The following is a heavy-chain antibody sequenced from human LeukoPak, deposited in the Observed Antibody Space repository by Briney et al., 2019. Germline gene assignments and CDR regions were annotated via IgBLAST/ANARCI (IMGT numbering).Heavy chain of an antibody. J-gene: IGHJ6*03. Sequence: SVKVSCKASGGTFSSYAISWVRQAPGQGLEWMGGIIPIFGTANYAQKYQGRVTITADESTSTAYMELSSLRSEDTAVYYCASCGSSTSCYTYYDYYMDVWGKGTTVTVSS. D-gene: IGHD2-2*02. CDR2: IIPIFGTA. CDR1: GGTFSSYA. CDR3: ASCGSSTSCYTYYDYYMDV. V-gene: IGHV1-69*13.